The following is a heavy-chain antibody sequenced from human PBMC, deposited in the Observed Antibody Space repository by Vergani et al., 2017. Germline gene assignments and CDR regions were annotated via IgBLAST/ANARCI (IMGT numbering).Heavy chain of an antibody. V-gene: IGHV4-31*11. CDR1: GGSISSGDHC. CDR2: IFYSGTT. J-gene: IGHJ6*03. Sequence: QVQLQESGPGVVKPSQTLSLTCAVSGGSISSGDHCWTWIRQRPGKGLEWIGYIFYSGTTYDNPSLRSRLTISVDTSQNQFSLKLRSVPAADTAVYYCGRGDTQGPATAHFYCMDVWGKGTTVVVSS. D-gene: IGHD6-25*01. CDR3: GRGDTQGPATAHFYCMDV.